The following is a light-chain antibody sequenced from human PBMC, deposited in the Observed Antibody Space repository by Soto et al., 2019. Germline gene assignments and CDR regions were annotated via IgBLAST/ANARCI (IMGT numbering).Light chain of an antibody. CDR2: AAS. V-gene: IGKV1-39*01. CDR1: QSISSY. J-gene: IGKJ1*01. Sequence: DIQMTQSPSSLSASVGDRVTITCRASQSISSYLNWYQQKPGKAPKLLIYAASSLQSGVPSRFSGSGSGTDFTLTISSLQPEDFATYYCQQSYSTLPLTFGQGTKVDIK. CDR3: QQSYSTLPLT.